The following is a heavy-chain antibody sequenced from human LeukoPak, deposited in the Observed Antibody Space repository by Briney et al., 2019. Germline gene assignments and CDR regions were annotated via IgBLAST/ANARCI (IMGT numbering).Heavy chain of an antibody. D-gene: IGHD3-22*01. CDR1: GYTFTNYG. J-gene: IGHJ4*02. CDR3: ARTYYYDSNYFDY. V-gene: IGHV1-18*01. CDR2: ISAYNGNT. Sequence: ASVKVSCKASGYTFTNYGSSWVRQAPGQGLEWMGWISAYNGNTNYAQKLQGRVTMTTDTSTSTASMELRSLRSDDTAVYYCARTYYYDSNYFDYWGQGTLVTVSS.